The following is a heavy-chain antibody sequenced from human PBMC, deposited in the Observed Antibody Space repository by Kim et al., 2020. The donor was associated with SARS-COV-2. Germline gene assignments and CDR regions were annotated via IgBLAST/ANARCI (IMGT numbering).Heavy chain of an antibody. D-gene: IGHD3-10*01. Sequence: ADSVKGRLTISRDNSKNTLYLQMNSRRAEDTAVYYCARMSITMVRGGFDPWGQGTLVTVSS. V-gene: IGHV3-30*01. J-gene: IGHJ5*02. CDR3: ARMSITMVRGGFDP.